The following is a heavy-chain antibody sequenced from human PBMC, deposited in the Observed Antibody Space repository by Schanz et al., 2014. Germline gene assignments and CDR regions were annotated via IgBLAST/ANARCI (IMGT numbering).Heavy chain of an antibody. D-gene: IGHD1-1*01. CDR1: GFTFSKYG. CDR2: IWYDGNNK. V-gene: IGHV3-33*06. CDR3: VKDPDKYNWNDVEGMDV. J-gene: IGHJ6*01. Sequence: VQLVESGGGVVQPGRSLRLSCAASGFTFSKYGVHWVRQAPGKGLEWVAIIWYDGNNKKYADSVKGRFTISRDNSKNTLYLQMKSLRVEDTAVYYCVKDPDKYNWNDVEGMDVWGPGTTVTVSS.